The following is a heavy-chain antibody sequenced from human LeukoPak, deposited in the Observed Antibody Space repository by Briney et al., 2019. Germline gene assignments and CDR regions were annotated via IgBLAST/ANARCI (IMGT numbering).Heavy chain of an antibody. D-gene: IGHD3-22*01. CDR2: ISGSGGST. CDR3: AKDSAIVVVIGYPDY. V-gene: IGHV3-23*01. J-gene: IGHJ4*02. CDR1: GFTFSSYA. Sequence: PGGSLRLSCAASGFTFSSYAMSWVRQAPGKGLEWVSAISGSGGSTYYADSVKGLFTISRDNSKSTLYLQMNSLRAEDTAVYYCAKDSAIVVVIGYPDYWGQGTLVTVSS.